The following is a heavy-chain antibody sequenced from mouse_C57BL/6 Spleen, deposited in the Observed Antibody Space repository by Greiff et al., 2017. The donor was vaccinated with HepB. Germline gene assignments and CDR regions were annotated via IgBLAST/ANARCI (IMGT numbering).Heavy chain of an antibody. CDR3: ATSDGNDEAWFAY. Sequence: QVQLQQPGAELVKPGASVKLSCKASGYTFTSYWMQWVKQRPGQGLEWIGEIDPSDSYTNYNQKYTGKATLTVDTSSSTAYMQLCSLTSEDSAVYYCATSDGNDEAWFAYWSQGTLVTVSA. CDR2: IDPSDSYT. J-gene: IGHJ3*01. D-gene: IGHD2-2*01. V-gene: IGHV1-50*01. CDR1: GYTFTSYW.